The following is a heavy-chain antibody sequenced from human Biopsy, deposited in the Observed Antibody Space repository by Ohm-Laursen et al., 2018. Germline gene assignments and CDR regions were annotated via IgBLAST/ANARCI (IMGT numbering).Heavy chain of an antibody. CDR2: MSGYNGNT. D-gene: IGHD6-25*01. J-gene: IGHJ4*02. Sequence: ASVKVSCKVSGYKFTSYGMSWVRQAPGQGFEWMGGMSGYNGNTNYAQKFQGRITMTIDAATSTGYMDLRSLKSDHTPVYYCARIAAAGLDDYWGQGTLVTVSS. CDR3: ARIAAAGLDDY. V-gene: IGHV1-18*01. CDR1: GYKFTSYG.